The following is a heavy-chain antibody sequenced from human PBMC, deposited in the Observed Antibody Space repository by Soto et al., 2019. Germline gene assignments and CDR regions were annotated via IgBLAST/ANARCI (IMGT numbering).Heavy chain of an antibody. CDR2: ISENGVNK. Sequence: QVQLVESGGGVVQTGASLRLSCSASGFTFTSFAIHWVRQAPGKGREWVAVISENGVNKYSAESLRGRFVISRDNSKNTVELEMNGLRPEDTAVYFCARRLTETVSALGYWGQGTLVSVSS. V-gene: IGHV3-30*09. CDR1: GFTFTSFA. J-gene: IGHJ4*02. CDR3: ARRLTETVSALGY. D-gene: IGHD2-8*01.